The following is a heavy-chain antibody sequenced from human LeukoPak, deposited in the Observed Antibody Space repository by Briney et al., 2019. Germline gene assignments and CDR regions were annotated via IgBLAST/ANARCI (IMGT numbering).Heavy chain of an antibody. V-gene: IGHV1-58*01. CDR1: GFTFTSSA. CDR3: AAVAAPACSSAWFPLDY. Sequence: GASVKVSCKASGFTFTSSAVQWVRQARGQRLEWIGWIVVGSGNTNYAQKFQERVTITRDMSTTTAYMELSSLRSEDTAVYYCAAVAAPACSSAWFPLDYWGQGTLVTVSS. D-gene: IGHD6-13*01. CDR2: IVVGSGNT. J-gene: IGHJ4*02.